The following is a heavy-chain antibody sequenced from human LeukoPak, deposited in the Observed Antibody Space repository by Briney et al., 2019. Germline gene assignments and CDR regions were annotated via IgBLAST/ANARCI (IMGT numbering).Heavy chain of an antibody. CDR3: ARSLNGYYSSFDY. Sequence: GASVKVSCKASGYIFTNYYMHWVRQAPGQGLEWMGIITPSGSSTTYAQKFQGRVTMTRDTSTSTVYMELSSLRSEDTAVYYCARSLNGYYSSFDYWGQGTLVTVSS. D-gene: IGHD3-22*01. V-gene: IGHV1-46*01. CDR1: GYIFTNYY. J-gene: IGHJ4*02. CDR2: ITPSGSST.